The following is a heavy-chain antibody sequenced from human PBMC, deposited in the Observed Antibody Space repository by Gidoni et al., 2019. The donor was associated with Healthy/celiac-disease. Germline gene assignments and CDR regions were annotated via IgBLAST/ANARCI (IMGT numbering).Heavy chain of an antibody. CDR3: ARVRYNWNGLFDY. CDR2: ISSSSSTI. V-gene: IGHV3-48*01. CDR1: GFTFSSYS. Sequence: EVQLVESGGGLVQPGGSLRLSCAASGFTFSSYSMNWVRQAPGKGLEWVSYISSSSSTIYYADSVKGRFTISRDNAKNSLYLQMNSLRAEDTAVYYCARVRYNWNGLFDYWGQGTLVTVSS. J-gene: IGHJ4*02. D-gene: IGHD1-1*01.